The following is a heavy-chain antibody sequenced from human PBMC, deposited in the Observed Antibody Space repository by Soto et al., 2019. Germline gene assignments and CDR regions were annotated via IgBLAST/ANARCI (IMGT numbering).Heavy chain of an antibody. J-gene: IGHJ6*03. D-gene: IGHD5-12*01. CDR1: GDSFNDYY. Sequence: QVQLVQSGAEVRKPGASVTVSCRSSGDSFNDYYIHWVRPAPGQGLEWMGWINPNGGVTQYAQKFQGWVSMARDTSIRTVYMQLRRLRSDATAVYYCARESGGATATLDYYYFYMDVCGTGTTVTVSS. CDR2: INPNGGVT. CDR3: ARESGGATATLDYYYFYMDV. V-gene: IGHV1-2*04.